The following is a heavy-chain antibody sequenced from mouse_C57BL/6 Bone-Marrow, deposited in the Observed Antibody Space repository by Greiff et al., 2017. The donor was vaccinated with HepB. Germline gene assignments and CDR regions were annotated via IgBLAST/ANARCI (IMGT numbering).Heavy chain of an antibody. Sequence: QVQLQQSGPELVKPGASVKLSCKAPGYTFTSYWMHWVKQRPGQGLEWIGEIDPSDSYTNYNQKFKGKSTLTVDKSSSTAYMQLSSLTSEDSAVYYCARGYYSIYYYAMDYWGQGTSVTVSS. J-gene: IGHJ4*01. CDR1: GYTFTSYW. V-gene: IGHV1-69*01. CDR3: ARGYYSIYYYAMDY. CDR2: IDPSDSYT. D-gene: IGHD2-5*01.